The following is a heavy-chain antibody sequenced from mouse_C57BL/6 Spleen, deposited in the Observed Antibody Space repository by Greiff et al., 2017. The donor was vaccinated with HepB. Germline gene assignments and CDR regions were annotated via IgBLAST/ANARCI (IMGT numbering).Heavy chain of an antibody. CDR2: INPGSGGT. CDR1: GYAFTNYL. J-gene: IGHJ2*01. CDR3: ARNDYGSSYYFDY. D-gene: IGHD1-1*01. V-gene: IGHV1-54*01. Sequence: VQLQQSGAELVRPGTSVKVSCKASGYAFTNYLIEWVKQRPGQGLEWIGVINPGSGGTNYNEKFKGKATLTADKSSSTAYMQLSSLTSEDSAVYFCARNDYGSSYYFDYWGQSTTLTVSS.